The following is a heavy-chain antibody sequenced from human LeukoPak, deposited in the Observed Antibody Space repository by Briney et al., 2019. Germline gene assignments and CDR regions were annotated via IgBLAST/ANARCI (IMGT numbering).Heavy chain of an antibody. CDR2: ITGIGDYT. J-gene: IGHJ4*02. CDR3: VKDLPASGWYS. V-gene: IGHV3-23*01. CDR1: GFTFTNY. Sequence: PGGSLRLSCAGSGFTFTNYMAWVRQAPGMGLEWVSAITGIGDYTYYTDSVKGRFTISRDNSKNTLYLQMNSLRGEDTAIYYCVKDLPASGWYSWGQGNLVTVSS. D-gene: IGHD6-19*01.